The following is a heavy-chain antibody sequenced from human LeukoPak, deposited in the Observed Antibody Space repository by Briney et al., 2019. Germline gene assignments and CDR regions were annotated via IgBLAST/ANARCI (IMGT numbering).Heavy chain of an antibody. Sequence: ASVKVSCKTSGYTFPTYTIHWVRQALGQRLEWMGWINSGNENTKHSQKFQGRITFTKDTSASTAYMELSSLTSEDTAVYYCAREGQWLIDYWGQGTLVTVPS. D-gene: IGHD6-19*01. V-gene: IGHV1-3*01. CDR1: GYTFPTYT. CDR3: AREGQWLIDY. CDR2: INSGNENT. J-gene: IGHJ4*02.